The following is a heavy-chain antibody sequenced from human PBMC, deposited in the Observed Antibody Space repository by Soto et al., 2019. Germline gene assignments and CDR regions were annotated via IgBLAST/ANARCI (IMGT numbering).Heavy chain of an antibody. CDR1: GFSVSSIY. Sequence: EVQLVESGGGLIQPGGSLRLSCKASGFSVSSIYMSWVRQVPGKGLEWVSSLYKNDDTYYAESVRGRFTISRDSSKNSLYLQMSSLSADDTAVYYCARALGTVTKDFWGQGTLVTVSS. CDR3: ARALGTVTKDF. D-gene: IGHD4-17*01. CDR2: LYKNDDT. J-gene: IGHJ1*01. V-gene: IGHV3-53*01.